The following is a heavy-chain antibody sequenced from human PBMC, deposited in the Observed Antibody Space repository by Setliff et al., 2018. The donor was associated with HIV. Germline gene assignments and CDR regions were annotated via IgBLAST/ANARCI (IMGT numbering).Heavy chain of an antibody. V-gene: IGHV1-69*13. CDR2: IIPIFGTA. J-gene: IGHJ5*02. CDR3: ARDQPTVYYTSRYDSGEYNWFDP. D-gene: IGHD3-16*01. CDR1: GGTFSNYG. Sequence: SVKVSCKAYGGTFSNYGISWVRQAPGQGLEWMGGIIPIFGTANYAQKFQGRVTITADASTSTAYMELSSLSSEDTAVYYCARDQPTVYYTSRYDSGEYNWFDPWGQGTLVTVSS.